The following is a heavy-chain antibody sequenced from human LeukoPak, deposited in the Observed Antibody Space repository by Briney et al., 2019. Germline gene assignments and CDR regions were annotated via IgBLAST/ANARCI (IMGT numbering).Heavy chain of an antibody. J-gene: IGHJ5*02. Sequence: GGSLRLSCAASGFTFSSYAMSWVRQAPGKGLEWVSAISGSGGSTYYADSVKGRFTISRDNSKNTLYLQMNSLRAEDTAVHYCAKDPLRFGELIGWFDPRGQGTLVTVSS. V-gene: IGHV3-23*01. D-gene: IGHD3-10*01. CDR2: ISGSGGST. CDR3: AKDPLRFGELIGWFDP. CDR1: GFTFSSYA.